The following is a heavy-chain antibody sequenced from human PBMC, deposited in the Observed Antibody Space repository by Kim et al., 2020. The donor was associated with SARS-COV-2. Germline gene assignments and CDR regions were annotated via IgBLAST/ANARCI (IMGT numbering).Heavy chain of an antibody. D-gene: IGHD3-10*01. CDR1: GYTFTSYY. CDR3: ARDLNTMVRGVIIPPYYYGMDV. Sequence: ASVKVSCKASGYTFTSYYMNWVRQAPGQGLEWMGIINPSGGSTSYAQKFQGRVTKTRDTSTSTVYMELSSLRSEDTAVYYCARDLNTMVRGVIIPPYYYGMDVWGQGTTVTVSS. CDR2: INPSGGST. V-gene: IGHV1-46*01. J-gene: IGHJ6*02.